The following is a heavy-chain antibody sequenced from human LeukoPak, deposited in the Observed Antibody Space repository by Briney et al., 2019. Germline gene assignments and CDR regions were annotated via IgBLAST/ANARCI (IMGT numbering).Heavy chain of an antibody. D-gene: IGHD4-23*01. CDR3: ARGDGGNSAFDY. CDR1: GFTFSDYY. Sequence: RGSLRLSCAASGFTFSDYYMSWIRQTPGKGLEWVSYVGGNSYYTNYADSVKGRFTISRDNAKNSLYLQMNSLRAEDTAVYYCARGDGGNSAFDYWGQGNLVTVSS. V-gene: IGHV3-11*05. CDR2: VGGNSYYT. J-gene: IGHJ4*02.